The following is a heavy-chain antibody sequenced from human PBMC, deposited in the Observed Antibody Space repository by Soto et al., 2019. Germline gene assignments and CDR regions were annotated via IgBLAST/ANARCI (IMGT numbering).Heavy chain of an antibody. D-gene: IGHD3-10*01. CDR3: ARQDLASSHYAF. Sequence: GGSLKISCKGSTNNFTAYCIAWVRQMPGKGLEWMGLIAPADSGIRYSPSFQVQVTISADKSIATAYLQWNSLKASDTAICYCARQDLASSHYAFWGQGTLVTVSS. J-gene: IGHJ4*02. CDR1: TNNFTAYC. CDR2: IAPADSGI. V-gene: IGHV5-51*01.